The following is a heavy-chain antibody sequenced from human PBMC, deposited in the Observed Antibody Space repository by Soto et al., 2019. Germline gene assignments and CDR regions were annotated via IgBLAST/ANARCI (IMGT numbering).Heavy chain of an antibody. V-gene: IGHV4-59*01. Sequence: QVQLQESGPGLVKPSETLSLTCTVSGGSISSYYWSWIRQPPGKGLEWIGYIYYSGSTNYNPSLKSRVTISVDTPRTHSSLKLSSVTAADTAVYSCARWDTAPYYGMDVWGKGPRSPSPQ. CDR1: GGSISSYY. CDR2: IYYSGST. D-gene: IGHD5-18*01. J-gene: IGHJ6*01. CDR3: ARWDTAPYYGMDV.